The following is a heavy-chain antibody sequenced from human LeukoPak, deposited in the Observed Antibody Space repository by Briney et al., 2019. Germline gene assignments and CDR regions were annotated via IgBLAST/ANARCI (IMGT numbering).Heavy chain of an antibody. D-gene: IGHD3-22*01. Sequence: SETLSLTCAVYGGSFSGYYWSWIRQPPGKGLEWIGEINHSGSTNYNPSLKSRVTISVDTSKNQFSLKLSSVTAADTAVYYCARGSVWDSSGYPDYWGQGTLVTVSS. CDR2: INHSGST. V-gene: IGHV4-34*01. CDR3: ARGSVWDSSGYPDY. J-gene: IGHJ4*02. CDR1: GGSFSGYY.